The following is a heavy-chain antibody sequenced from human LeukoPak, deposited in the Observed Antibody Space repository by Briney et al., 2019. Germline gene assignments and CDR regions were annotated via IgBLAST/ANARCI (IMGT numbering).Heavy chain of an antibody. J-gene: IGHJ4*02. Sequence: GGSLRLSCAASGFTFSSYSMNWVRQAPGKGLEWVSSISSSSSYIYYADSVKGRFTISRDNAKNSLYLQMNSLRAEDTAVYYCARDPQWLVDPYFDYWGQGTLVTVSS. V-gene: IGHV3-21*04. CDR3: ARDPQWLVDPYFDY. CDR2: ISSSSSYI. D-gene: IGHD6-19*01. CDR1: GFTFSSYS.